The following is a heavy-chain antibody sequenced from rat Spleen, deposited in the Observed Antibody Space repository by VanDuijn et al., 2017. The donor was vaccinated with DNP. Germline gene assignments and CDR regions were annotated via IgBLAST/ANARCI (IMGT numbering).Heavy chain of an antibody. J-gene: IGHJ1*01. V-gene: IGHV3-1*01. Sequence: VQLQESGPGLVKPSQSLSLTCSVTGYSITSNYWGWIRKFPGNKMEWIGHISYSGSTGYNPSLKSRISITRDTSKNQYFVQLHSVTTEDTATYYCARWGYWYFDFWGPGTMITVSS. CDR1: GYSITSNY. CDR2: ISYSGST. CDR3: ARWGYWYFDF.